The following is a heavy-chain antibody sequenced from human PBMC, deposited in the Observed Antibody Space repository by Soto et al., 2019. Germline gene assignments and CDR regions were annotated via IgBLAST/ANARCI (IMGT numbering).Heavy chain of an antibody. CDR2: FRSSGDDGTT. J-gene: IGHJ4*02. Sequence: VGSLRISCVASGFTFSSYSMSWVRQAPGKGLEWVSGFRSSGDDGTTYYADSVKGRFTISRDNSKNTLFLQMNSLRAEDTAIYYCAKKVNSGPGSQYFDYWGQGTLVTVCS. D-gene: IGHD3-10*01. CDR1: GFTFSSYS. V-gene: IGHV3-23*01. CDR3: AKKVNSGPGSQYFDY.